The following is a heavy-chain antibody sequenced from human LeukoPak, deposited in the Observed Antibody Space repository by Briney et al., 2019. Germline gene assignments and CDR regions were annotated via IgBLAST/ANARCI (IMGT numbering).Heavy chain of an antibody. CDR2: INHSGST. CDR1: GGSISSSSYY. V-gene: IGHV4-39*07. J-gene: IGHJ4*02. Sequence: SETLSLTCTVSGGSISSSSYYWGWIRQPPGKGLEWIGEINHSGSTNYNPSLKSRVTISVDTSKNQFSLKLSSVTAADTAVYYCARSYSSSPQDYWGQGTLVTVSS. D-gene: IGHD6-13*01. CDR3: ARSYSSSPQDY.